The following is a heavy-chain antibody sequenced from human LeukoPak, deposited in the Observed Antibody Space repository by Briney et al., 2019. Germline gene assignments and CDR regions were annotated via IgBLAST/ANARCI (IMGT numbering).Heavy chain of an antibody. CDR2: ISGSGGST. Sequence: GGSLRLSCAASGFTFSSYGMSWVRQAPGKGLEWVSAISGSGGSTYYADSVKGRFTISRDNSKNTLYLQMNSLRAEDTAVYYCAKDPSDFSGNDDYWGQGTLVTVSS. V-gene: IGHV3-23*01. D-gene: IGHD5-12*01. CDR3: AKDPSDFSGNDDY. CDR1: GFTFSSYG. J-gene: IGHJ4*02.